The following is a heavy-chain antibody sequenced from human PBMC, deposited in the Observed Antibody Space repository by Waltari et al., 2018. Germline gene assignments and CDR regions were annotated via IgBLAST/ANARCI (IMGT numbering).Heavy chain of an antibody. D-gene: IGHD7-27*01. CDR3: ARDLTGNHDAFDI. J-gene: IGHJ3*02. CDR2: ISSSSSTI. Sequence: EVQLGESGGGLVQPGGSLRLSCAASGFTFSSYSMNWVRQAPGKGLEWVSYISSSSSTIYYADSVKGRFTISRDNAKNSLYLQMNSLRAEDTAVYYCARDLTGNHDAFDIWGQGTMVTVSS. CDR1: GFTFSSYS. V-gene: IGHV3-48*01.